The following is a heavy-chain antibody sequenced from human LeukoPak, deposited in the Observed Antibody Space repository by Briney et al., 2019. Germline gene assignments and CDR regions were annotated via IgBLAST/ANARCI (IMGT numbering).Heavy chain of an antibody. CDR3: ASGQATTHRDAFDI. Sequence: SETLSLTCAVSGVSISSGDWWNWVSQPPGTGLEWIGEIFHSGSTNYNPSLKSRLTISVDKSKNQLSLKLSSVTAADTAVYYCASGQATTHRDAFDIWGQGTMVTVSS. CDR2: IFHSGST. D-gene: IGHD1-26*01. CDR1: GVSISSGDW. V-gene: IGHV4-4*02. J-gene: IGHJ3*02.